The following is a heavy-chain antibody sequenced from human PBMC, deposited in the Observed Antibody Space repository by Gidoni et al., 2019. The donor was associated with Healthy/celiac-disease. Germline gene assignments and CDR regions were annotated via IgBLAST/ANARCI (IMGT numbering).Heavy chain of an antibody. CDR3: ARDRGLAVFDY. V-gene: IGHV3-48*03. CDR2: ISSSGSTI. CDR1: GFTFSSYE. J-gene: IGHJ4*02. D-gene: IGHD3-10*01. Sequence: EVQLVESGGGWVQPGGSLRLSCAASGFTFSSYEMNWVRQAPGKGLEWVSYISSSGSTIYYADSVKGRFTISRDNAKNSLYLQMNSLRAEDTAVYYCARDRGLAVFDYWGQGTLVTVSS.